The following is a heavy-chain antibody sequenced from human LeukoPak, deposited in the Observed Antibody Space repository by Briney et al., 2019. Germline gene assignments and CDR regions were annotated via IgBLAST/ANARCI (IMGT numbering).Heavy chain of an antibody. CDR3: ARVAAAAGGAFDY. V-gene: IGHV1-3*01. J-gene: IGHJ4*02. CDR1: GYTFTSYT. Sequence: ASVKVSCKASGYTFTSYTMHWVRQAPGQRLEWMGWINAGNGNTKSSQKFQGRVTITRDTSATTAYMELSSLRSEDTAVYYCARVAAAAGGAFDYWGQGTLVTVSS. CDR2: INAGNGNT. D-gene: IGHD6-13*01.